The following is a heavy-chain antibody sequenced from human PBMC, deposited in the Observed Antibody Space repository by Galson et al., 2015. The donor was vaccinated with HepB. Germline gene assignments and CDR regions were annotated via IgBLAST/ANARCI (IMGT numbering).Heavy chain of an antibody. V-gene: IGHV1-2*04. J-gene: IGHJ6*02. CDR2: INPNSGGT. Sequence: SVKVSCKASGYTFTGYYMLWVRQAPGQGLEWMGWINPNSGGTNYAQKFQGWVTMTRDTSISTAYMELSRLRSDDTAVYYCARDLLAVAGTGLYYYYSMDVWGQGTTVTVSS. CDR1: GYTFTGYY. CDR3: ARDLLAVAGTGLYYYYSMDV. D-gene: IGHD6-19*01.